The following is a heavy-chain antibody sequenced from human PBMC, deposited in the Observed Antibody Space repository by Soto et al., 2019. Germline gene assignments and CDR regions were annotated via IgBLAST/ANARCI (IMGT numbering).Heavy chain of an antibody. D-gene: IGHD2-8*01. CDR2: IYWDDDK. CDR3: AHRRGYCTNGVCYTGWFDP. CDR1: GFSLSTSGVG. J-gene: IGHJ5*02. V-gene: IGHV2-5*02. Sequence: QITLKESGPTLVKPTQTLTLTCTFSGFSLSTSGVGVGWIRQPPGKALEWLALIYWDDDKRYSPSLKSRLTITKDTSKYQVVLIMTDIDPVDTATSYCAHRRGYCTNGVCYTGWFDPWGQGTLVTVSS.